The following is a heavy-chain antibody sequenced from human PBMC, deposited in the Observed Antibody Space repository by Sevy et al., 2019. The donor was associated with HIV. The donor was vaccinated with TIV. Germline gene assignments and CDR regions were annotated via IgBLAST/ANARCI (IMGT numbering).Heavy chain of an antibody. Sequence: ASVKVSCKASGYTFSNYYMDWVRQAPGQGLEWTGRINPNSGGTNDAQKFQGRVTMTRDTSIRTAYMELTRLRSDDTAVYYCARERITMVEGVFITTYYHYGMDVWSQGTTVTVSS. CDR3: ARERITMVEGVFITTYYHYGMDV. J-gene: IGHJ6*02. D-gene: IGHD3-10*01. CDR2: INPNSGGT. V-gene: IGHV1-2*06. CDR1: GYTFSNYY.